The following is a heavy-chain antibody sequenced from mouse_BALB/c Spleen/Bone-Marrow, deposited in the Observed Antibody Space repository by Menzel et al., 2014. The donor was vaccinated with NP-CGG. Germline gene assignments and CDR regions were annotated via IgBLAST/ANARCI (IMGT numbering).Heavy chain of an antibody. CDR1: GFTFSDYY. CDR3: ARDGNFAMDH. J-gene: IGHJ4*01. Sequence: DVHLVESGGGLVKPGGSLKLSCAVSGFTFSDYYMYWVRQNPEKRLEWVATINDGGSYTYYPDSVKGRFTISRDNAKNNLYLQMSSLKSEDTAMYYCARDGNFAMDHWGQGTSVTVSS. D-gene: IGHD2-1*01. CDR2: INDGGSYT. V-gene: IGHV5-4*02.